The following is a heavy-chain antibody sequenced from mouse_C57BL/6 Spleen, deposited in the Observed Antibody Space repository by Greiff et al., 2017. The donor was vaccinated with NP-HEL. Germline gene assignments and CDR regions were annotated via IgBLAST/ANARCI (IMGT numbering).Heavy chain of an antibody. CDR1: GFNIKDDY. CDR3: TTLHLLNDYDDYAMDY. D-gene: IGHD2-4*01. Sequence: EVKLQESGAELVRPGASVKLSCTASGFNIKDDYMHWVKQRPEQGLEWIGWIDPENGDTEYASKFQGKATITADTSSNTAYLQLSSLTSEDTAVYYCTTLHLLNDYDDYAMDYWGQGTSVTVSS. J-gene: IGHJ4*01. CDR2: IDPENGDT. V-gene: IGHV14-4*01.